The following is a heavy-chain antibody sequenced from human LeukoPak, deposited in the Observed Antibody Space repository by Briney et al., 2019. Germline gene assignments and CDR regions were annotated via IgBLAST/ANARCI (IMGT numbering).Heavy chain of an antibody. D-gene: IGHD3-9*01. V-gene: IGHV1-69*13. Sequence: SVKVSCKASGGTFSSYAISWVRQAPGQGLEGMGGIILIFGTANSAQKFQGRVPITANESPGTAYIELSSLRSHATARYSWARSLYDILTGCYREIDYWGQGTLVTVSS. CDR1: GGTFSSYA. CDR3: ARSLYDILTGCYREIDY. J-gene: IGHJ4*02. CDR2: IILIFGTA.